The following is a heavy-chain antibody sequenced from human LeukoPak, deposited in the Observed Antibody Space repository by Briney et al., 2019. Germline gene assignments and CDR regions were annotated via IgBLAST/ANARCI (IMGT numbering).Heavy chain of an antibody. CDR1: GGSISSGDYY. Sequence: SQTLSLTCTVSGGSISSGDYYWSWIRQPPGKGLEWIGYIYYSGSTYYNPSLKSRVTISVDTSKNQFSLKLSSVTAADTAVYYCARVGSSTNGEIDYWGQETLVTVSS. V-gene: IGHV4-30-4*01. J-gene: IGHJ4*02. D-gene: IGHD2-2*01. CDR2: IYYSGST. CDR3: ARVGSSTNGEIDY.